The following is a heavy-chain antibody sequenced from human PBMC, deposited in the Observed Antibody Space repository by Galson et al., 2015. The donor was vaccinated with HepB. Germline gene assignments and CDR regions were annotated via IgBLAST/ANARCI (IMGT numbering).Heavy chain of an antibody. CDR1: GFTFSTHG. D-gene: IGHD2-2*01. V-gene: IGHV3-23*01. CDR3: AREGCSSTSCNDY. Sequence: SLRLSCAASGFTFSTHGMTWVRQAPGKGLEWVSAISGGGDYTYHADSVKGRFTISRDNAKNSLYLQMNSLRAEDTAVYYCAREGCSSTSCNDYWGQGTLVTVSS. CDR2: ISGGGDYT. J-gene: IGHJ4*02.